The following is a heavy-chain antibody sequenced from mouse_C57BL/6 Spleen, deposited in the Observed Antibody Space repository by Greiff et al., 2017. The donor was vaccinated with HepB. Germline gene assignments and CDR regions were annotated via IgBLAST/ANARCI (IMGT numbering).Heavy chain of an antibody. Sequence: VQLKQSGPELVKPGASVKISCKASGYSFTGYYMHWVKQSHGNILDWIGYIYPYNGVSSYNQKFKGKATLTVDKSSSTAYMELRSLTSEDSAVYYCSQTAQATPAWFAYGGQGTLVTVSA. V-gene: IGHV1-31*01. CDR1: GYSFTGYY. D-gene: IGHD3-2*02. J-gene: IGHJ3*01. CDR2: IYPYNGVS. CDR3: SQTAQATPAWFAY.